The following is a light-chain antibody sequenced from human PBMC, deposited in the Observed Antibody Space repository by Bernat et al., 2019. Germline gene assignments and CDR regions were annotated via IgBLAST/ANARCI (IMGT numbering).Light chain of an antibody. V-gene: IGKV3-20*01. Sequence: EIVLTQSPGTLSLSPGERATLSCRASQSVSSSYLAWYQQKPGQAPRLLMYGASSRATGIPDRFSGSGSGTDCTLTISRLEPEDFAVYYCQKYGSSPYTVGQGTKLEIK. CDR2: GAS. CDR1: QSVSSSY. CDR3: QKYGSSPYT. J-gene: IGKJ2*01.